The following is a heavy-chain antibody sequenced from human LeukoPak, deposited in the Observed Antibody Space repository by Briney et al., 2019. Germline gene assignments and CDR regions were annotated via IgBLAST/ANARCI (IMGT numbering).Heavy chain of an antibody. CDR2: IIPILGIA. CDR3: ARGSSYDFWSGYTYNWFDP. V-gene: IGHV1-69*04. J-gene: IGHJ5*02. CDR1: GGTFSSYD. Sequence: SLTLSCKASGGTFSSYDIRWVRQAPGQGLEWMGRIIPILGIANYAQKFQSRVTITADKSTRTAYMELSSLRSEDTAVYYCARGSSYDFWSGYTYNWFDPWGQGTLVTVSS. D-gene: IGHD3-3*01.